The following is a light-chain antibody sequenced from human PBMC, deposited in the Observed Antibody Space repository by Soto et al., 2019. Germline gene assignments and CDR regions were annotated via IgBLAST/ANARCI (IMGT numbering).Light chain of an antibody. V-gene: IGKV3-11*01. CDR2: DAS. CDR3: QQRSNWWT. CDR1: QSVSSY. Sequence: IVLTQSPATLSLSPGERATISCRASQSVSSYLAWYQQKPGQAPRLLIYDASNRATGIPARFSGSGSGTDFTRTISSLEPEDFAVYYCQQRSNWWTFGQGTKVDIK. J-gene: IGKJ1*01.